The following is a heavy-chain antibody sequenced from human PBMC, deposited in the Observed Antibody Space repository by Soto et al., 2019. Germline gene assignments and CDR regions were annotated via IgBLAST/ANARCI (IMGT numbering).Heavy chain of an antibody. CDR2: INPNSGGT. CDR1: GYTFTGYY. J-gene: IGHJ6*02. Sequence: ASVKVSCKASGYTFTGYYMHWVRQAPGQGLEWMGWINPNSGGTNYAQKFQGRVTMTRDTSISTAYMELSRLRSDDTAVYYCATSRYYYYYGMDVWGQGTTVTVSS. CDR3: ATSRYYYYYGMDV. V-gene: IGHV1-2*02.